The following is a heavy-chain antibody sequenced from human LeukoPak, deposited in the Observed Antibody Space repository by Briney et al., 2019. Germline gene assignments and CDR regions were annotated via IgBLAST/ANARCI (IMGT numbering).Heavy chain of an antibody. CDR1: EFTFSNYA. J-gene: IGHJ3*02. Sequence: GGSLRLSCTASEFTFSNYAMSWVPQAPGEGLEWVSSLSGSATITYYSDSVKGRFTISRDNSKNTLYLQLNSLRAEDTAVYYCAKDWYIAALISIDAFDIWGQGAMVTVSS. CDR3: AKDWYIAALISIDAFDI. V-gene: IGHV3-23*01. D-gene: IGHD1-1*01. CDR2: LSGSATIT.